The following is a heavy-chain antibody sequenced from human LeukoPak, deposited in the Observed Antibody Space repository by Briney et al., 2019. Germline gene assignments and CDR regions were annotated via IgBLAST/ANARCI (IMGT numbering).Heavy chain of an antibody. D-gene: IGHD5-12*01. CDR2: IRYDGSNK. CDR3: AKLVDIEDAFDI. Sequence: GRSLRLSCAASGFTFSSYGMHWVRQAPGKGLEWVAVIRYDGSNKYYADSVKGRFTISRDNSKNTLYLQMNSLRAEDTAVYYCAKLVDIEDAFDIWGQGTMVTVSS. J-gene: IGHJ3*02. V-gene: IGHV3-33*06. CDR1: GFTFSSYG.